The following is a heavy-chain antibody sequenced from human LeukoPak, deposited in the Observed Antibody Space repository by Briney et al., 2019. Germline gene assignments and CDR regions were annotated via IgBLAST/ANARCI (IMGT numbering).Heavy chain of an antibody. V-gene: IGHV3-48*02. J-gene: IGHJ2*01. Sequence: PGGSLRLSCAASGFTFSSYSMNWVRQAPGKGLEWVSYSSSSSSTIYYADSVKGRFTISRDNAKNSLYLQMNSLRDEDTAVYYCARDERGGYDSYWYFDLWGRGTLVTVSS. CDR2: SSSSSSTI. D-gene: IGHD5-12*01. CDR1: GFTFSSYS. CDR3: ARDERGGYDSYWYFDL.